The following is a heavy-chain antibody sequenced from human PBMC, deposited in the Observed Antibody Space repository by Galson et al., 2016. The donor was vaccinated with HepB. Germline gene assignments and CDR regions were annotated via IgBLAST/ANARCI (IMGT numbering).Heavy chain of an antibody. V-gene: IGHV4-59*01. J-gene: IGHJ4*02. CDR3: ARSRSSGGSPQDY. Sequence: SETLSLTCTVSGGSIYNYYWSWIRQPPGKGLEWIGHIYHTGYTNYNPSLKSRVTMSVDTSKEQFSLRVTSVTAADTAVYYCARSRSSGGSPQDYWGQGALVTVSS. D-gene: IGHD2-15*01. CDR1: GGSIYNYY. CDR2: IYHTGYT.